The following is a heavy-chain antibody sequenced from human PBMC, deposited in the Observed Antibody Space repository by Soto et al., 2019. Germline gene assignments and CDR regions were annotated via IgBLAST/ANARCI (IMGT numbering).Heavy chain of an antibody. V-gene: IGHV4-34*01. D-gene: IGHD6-19*01. J-gene: IGHJ6*02. CDR3: AREDSYGWSGESLDV. Sequence: QVQLQQWGAGLLKASETLSLTCAVVGDSLRGQSWNWIRQSPGRGLEWIGELDQRGGTKYNPSLKCRAIISEDTSKNQFSLTLTFVTAADTAVYYCAREDSYGWSGESLDVWGHGTTVTVSS. CDR2: LDQRGGT. CDR1: GDSLRGQS.